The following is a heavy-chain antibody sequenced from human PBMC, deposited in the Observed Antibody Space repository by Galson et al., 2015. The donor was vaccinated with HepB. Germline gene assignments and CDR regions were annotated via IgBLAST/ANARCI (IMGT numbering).Heavy chain of an antibody. CDR2: MNPNDGYT. D-gene: IGHD6-6*01. Sequence: SVKVSCKASGYTFTSYDINWVRQATGQGLEWMGWMNPNDGYTSYAQKFQGRVTMTRDTSTSTVYMELSSLRSEDTAVYYCARVYRYSSSSNAFEIWGQGTVVTVSS. J-gene: IGHJ3*02. CDR1: GYTFTSYD. V-gene: IGHV1-8*01. CDR3: ARVYRYSSSSNAFEI.